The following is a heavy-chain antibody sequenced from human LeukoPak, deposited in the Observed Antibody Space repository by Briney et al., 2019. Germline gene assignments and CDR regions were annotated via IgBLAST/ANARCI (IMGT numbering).Heavy chain of an antibody. D-gene: IGHD2-2*01. CDR3: AKAEGDCSSTSCLYYFYY. J-gene: IGHJ4*02. CDR1: GVSFSSYE. CDR2: ICGSGGST. Sequence: GGSLRLSSAESGVSFSSYEMNWVRHALREGVGWGSAICGSGGSTYYADSVKGRITISRDNSKNTLYLQMNSLRAEDTAVYYCAKAEGDCSSTSCLYYFYYWGQGTLVTVSS. V-gene: IGHV3-23*01.